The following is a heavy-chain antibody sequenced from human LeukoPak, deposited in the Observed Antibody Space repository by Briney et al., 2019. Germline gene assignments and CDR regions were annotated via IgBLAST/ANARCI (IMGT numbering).Heavy chain of an antibody. V-gene: IGHV3-30*18. CDR2: ISYDGSNK. D-gene: IGHD5-18*01. CDR3: AKEAGYSYGFDY. J-gene: IGHJ4*02. CDR1: GFTFSSYG. Sequence: PGGSLRLSCAASGFTFSSYGIHWVRQAPGKGLEWVAVISYDGSNKYYADSVKGRCTISRDNSKNTVYLQMNSLRAEDTAVYYCAKEAGYSYGFDYWGQGTLVSVSS.